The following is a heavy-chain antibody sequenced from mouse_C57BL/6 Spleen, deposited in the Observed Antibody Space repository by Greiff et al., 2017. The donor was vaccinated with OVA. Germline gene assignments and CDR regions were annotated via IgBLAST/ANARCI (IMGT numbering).Heavy chain of an antibody. CDR2: IWTGGGT. CDR3: ARKGYYGSSSHWYFDV. V-gene: IGHV2-9-1*01. Sequence: VQLQQSGPGLVAPSQSLSITCTVSGFSLTSYAISWVRQPPGKGLEWLGVIWTGGGTNYNSALKSRLSISKDNAKSQVFLKMNSLQTDDTARYYCARKGYYGSSSHWYFDVWGTGTTVTVSS. CDR1: GFSLTSYA. D-gene: IGHD1-1*01. J-gene: IGHJ1*03.